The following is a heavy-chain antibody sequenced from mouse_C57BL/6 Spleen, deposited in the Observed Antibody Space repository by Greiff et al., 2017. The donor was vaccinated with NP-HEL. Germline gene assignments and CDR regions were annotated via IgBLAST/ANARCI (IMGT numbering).Heavy chain of an antibody. CDR3: ARWGTTVVAFYAMDY. J-gene: IGHJ4*01. CDR1: GYAFSSYW. V-gene: IGHV1-80*01. D-gene: IGHD1-1*01. Sequence: QVQLKQSGAELVKPGASVKISCKASGYAFSSYWMNWVKQRPGKGLEWIGQIYPGDGDTNYNGKFKGKATLTADKSSSTAYMQLSSLTSEDSAVYFCARWGTTVVAFYAMDYWGQGTSVTVSS. CDR2: IYPGDGDT.